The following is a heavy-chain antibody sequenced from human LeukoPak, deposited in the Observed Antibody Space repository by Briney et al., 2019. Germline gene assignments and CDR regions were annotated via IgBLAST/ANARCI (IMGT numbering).Heavy chain of an antibody. CDR3: ARGAATRKLRAYFMDV. J-gene: IGHJ6*03. V-gene: IGHV4-59*01. CDR2: IYYSGST. CDR1: GGSISSYY. Sequence: SETLSLTCTVSGGSISSYYWSWIRQPPGKGLEWIGYIYYSGSTNYNPSLKSRVTISVDTSKNQFSLKLRSVTAADTAVYYCARGAATRKLRAYFMDVWGKGTTVTVSS. D-gene: IGHD2-15*01.